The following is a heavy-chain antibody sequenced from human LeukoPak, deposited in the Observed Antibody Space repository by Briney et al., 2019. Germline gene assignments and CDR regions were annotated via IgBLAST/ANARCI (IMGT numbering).Heavy chain of an antibody. CDR1: GGSITSGGYS. D-gene: IGHD3-10*01. CDR3: AYHGSGSYNWFDP. Sequence: SQTLSLTCAVSGGSITSGGYSWNWIRQPPGKGLEWIGYIYHSGSTYYSPSLKSRVTISVDRSKNQFSLKLTSVTAADTAVYYCAYHGSGSYNWFDPWGQGTLVTVSS. V-gene: IGHV4-30-2*01. CDR2: IYHSGST. J-gene: IGHJ5*02.